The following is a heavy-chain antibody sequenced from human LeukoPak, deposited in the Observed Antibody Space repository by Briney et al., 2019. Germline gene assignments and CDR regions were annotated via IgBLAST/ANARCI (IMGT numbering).Heavy chain of an antibody. D-gene: IGHD3-10*01. Sequence: GGSLRLSCAASGFTFNIHAMSWVRQAPGKGLEWVSSINDSGDVINYADSVKGRFTIARDDSKNTVYLEMKSLTAEDTAFYYCARGGWPFDFWGQGILVTVSA. CDR1: GFTFNIHA. J-gene: IGHJ4*02. CDR3: ARGGWPFDF. CDR2: INDSGDVI. V-gene: IGHV3-23*01.